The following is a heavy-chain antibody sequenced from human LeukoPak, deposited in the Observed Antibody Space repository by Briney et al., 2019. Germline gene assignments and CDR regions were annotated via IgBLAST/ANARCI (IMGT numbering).Heavy chain of an antibody. CDR2: ISYDGSNK. CDR1: GFTFSSYA. V-gene: IGHV3-30-3*01. Sequence: PGGSLRLTCAASGFTFSSYAMHWVRQAPGKGLEWVAVISYDGSNKYYADSVKGRFTISRDNSKNTLYLQMNSLRAEDTAVYYCAREVTPDSFFDYWGQGTLVTVSS. J-gene: IGHJ4*02. D-gene: IGHD4-17*01. CDR3: AREVTPDSFFDY.